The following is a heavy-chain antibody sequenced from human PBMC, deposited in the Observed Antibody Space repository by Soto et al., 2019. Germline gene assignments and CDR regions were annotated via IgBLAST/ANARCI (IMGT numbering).Heavy chain of an antibody. J-gene: IGHJ6*02. CDR1: GGSISSYY. CDR3: AAEGRYRYGYYYYGMDV. Sequence: QVQLQESGPGLVKPSETLSLTCTVSGGSISSYYWSWIRQPPGKGLEWIGYIYYSGSTNYNPSLQXRXTXSXXTSKNQSSLKLRSVAAADTAVYSCAAEGRYRYGYYYYGMDVWGQGTTVTVSS. D-gene: IGHD5-18*01. V-gene: IGHV4-59*01. CDR2: IYYSGST.